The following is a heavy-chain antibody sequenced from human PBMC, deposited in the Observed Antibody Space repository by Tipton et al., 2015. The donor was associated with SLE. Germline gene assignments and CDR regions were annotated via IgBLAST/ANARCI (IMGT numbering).Heavy chain of an antibody. CDR2: IYHSGST. CDR3: ARGGPRFLEWLLKTHYFDY. J-gene: IGHJ4*02. Sequence: TLSLTCTVSGYSISSGYYWGWIRQPPGKGLEWIGSIYHSGSTYYNPSLKSRVTISVDTSKNQFSLKLSSVTAADTAVYYCARGGPRFLEWLLKTHYFDYWGQGTLVTVSS. D-gene: IGHD3-3*01. CDR1: GYSISSGYY. V-gene: IGHV4-38-2*02.